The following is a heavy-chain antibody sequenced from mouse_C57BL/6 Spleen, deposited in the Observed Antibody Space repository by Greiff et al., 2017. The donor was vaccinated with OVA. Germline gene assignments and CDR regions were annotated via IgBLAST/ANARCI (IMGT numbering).Heavy chain of an antibody. V-gene: IGHV1-7*01. CDR2: INPSSGYT. J-gene: IGHJ1*03. Sequence: VQLQESGAELAKPGASVKLSCKASGYTFTSYWLHWVKQRPGQGLEWIGYINPSSGYTKYNQKVKDKATLTADKSSSTAYMQLSSLTYEDSAGYYCANLGYFDVWGTGTTVTVSS. CDR1: GYTFTSYW. CDR3: ANLGYFDV.